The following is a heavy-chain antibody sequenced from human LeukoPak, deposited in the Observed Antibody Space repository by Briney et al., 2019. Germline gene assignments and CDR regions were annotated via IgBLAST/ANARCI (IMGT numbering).Heavy chain of an antibody. D-gene: IGHD4-17*01. Sequence: SVKLSCKASGGTFSSYTISWVRQAPGQGLEWMGRIIPILSIANYAQKFQGRVTITADKSTSTAYMELSSLRSEDTAVYYCARDRRGTVTSNWFDPWGQGTLVTVSS. J-gene: IGHJ5*02. V-gene: IGHV1-69*04. CDR1: GGTFSSYT. CDR3: ARDRRGTVTSNWFDP. CDR2: IIPILSIA.